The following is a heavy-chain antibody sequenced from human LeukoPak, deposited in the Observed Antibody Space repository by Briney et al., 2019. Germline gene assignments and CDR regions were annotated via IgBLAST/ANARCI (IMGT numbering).Heavy chain of an antibody. CDR1: GGSISSGDYY. V-gene: IGHV4-30-4*01. D-gene: IGHD3-22*01. J-gene: IGHJ4*02. CDR2: IYYSGST. Sequence: SETLSLTCTVSGGSISSGDYYWSWIRQPPGKGLEWIGYIYYSGSTYYNPSLKSRVTISVDTSKNQFSLKLSSVTAADTAVYYCARTSSGSQYYFDYWGQGTLVTVSS. CDR3: ARTSSGSQYYFDY.